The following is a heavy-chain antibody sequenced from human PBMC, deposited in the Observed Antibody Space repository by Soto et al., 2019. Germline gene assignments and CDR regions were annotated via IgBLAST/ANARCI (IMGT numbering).Heavy chain of an antibody. CDR3: AREYSGGWFDP. D-gene: IGHD3-10*01. CDR2: ISYDGSNK. V-gene: IGHV3-30-3*01. CDR1: GFTFSIYA. Sequence: QVQLVESGGGVVQPGRSLRLSCAASGFTFSIYAMHWVRQAPGKGLEWVAVISYDGSNKYYADSVKGRFTISRDNSKNTLDLQMNSLRAEDSAGYYCAREYSGGWFDPWGQGTLVTVSS. J-gene: IGHJ5*02.